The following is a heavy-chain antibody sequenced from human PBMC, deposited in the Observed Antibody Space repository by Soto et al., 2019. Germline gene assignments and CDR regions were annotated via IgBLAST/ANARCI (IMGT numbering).Heavy chain of an antibody. Sequence: PSETLSLTCTVSGVSIGNHFWSWLRQPPGKGLEWIGYIYYNGNTNYNPPLKSRVTMSVDTSKNQISLKLSSVTAADTAVYYCTRANWYSEYWGQGTLVTVSS. CDR1: GVSIGNHF. CDR2: IYYNGNT. V-gene: IGHV4-59*11. J-gene: IGHJ4*02. D-gene: IGHD7-27*01. CDR3: TRANWYSEY.